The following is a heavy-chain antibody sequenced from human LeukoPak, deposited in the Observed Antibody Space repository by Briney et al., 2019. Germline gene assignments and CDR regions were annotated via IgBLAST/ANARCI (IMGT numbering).Heavy chain of an antibody. J-gene: IGHJ6*03. V-gene: IGHV4-61*10. CDR2: IYYSGST. CDR3: ARTTEGGYTYDYFYYYYMDV. CDR1: GDSISSGDYY. Sequence: SETLSLTCTVSGDSISSGDYYWSWIRQPAGKGLEWIGYIYYSGSTNYNPSLKSRVTISVDTSKNQFSLKLSSVTAADTAVYYCARTTEGGYTYDYFYYYYMDVWGKGTTVTISS. D-gene: IGHD5-18*01.